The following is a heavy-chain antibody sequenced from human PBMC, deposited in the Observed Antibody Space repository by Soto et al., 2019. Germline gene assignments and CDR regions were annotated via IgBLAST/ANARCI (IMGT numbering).Heavy chain of an antibody. CDR3: ARVPSP. CDR1: GYSISSSNW. J-gene: IGHJ5*02. Sequence: SETLYLTCAVSGYSISSSNWWGWIRQPPGKGLEWIGYIYYSGTTYYNPSLKSRVTISVDRSKNQFSLKLSSVTAADTAVYYCARVPSPWGQGTLVTVSS. CDR2: IYYSGTT. V-gene: IGHV4-28*03.